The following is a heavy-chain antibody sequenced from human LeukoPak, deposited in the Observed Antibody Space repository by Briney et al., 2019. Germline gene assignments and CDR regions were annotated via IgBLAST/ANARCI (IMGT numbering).Heavy chain of an antibody. CDR2: NAWYDDK. J-gene: IGHJ3*02. V-gene: IGHV2-70*11. D-gene: IGHD3-10*02. Sequence: SGPALVHPTPTLTLTFTFSGFSLSTSGMCVSWIRQPPGKALEWLARNAWYDDKYYNTSLKTSLTISKDTSKNQVVLTMTNMDPVDTATYYCARRVTMIGAFDIWGQGTMVTVSS. CDR1: GFSLSTSGMC. CDR3: ARRVTMIGAFDI.